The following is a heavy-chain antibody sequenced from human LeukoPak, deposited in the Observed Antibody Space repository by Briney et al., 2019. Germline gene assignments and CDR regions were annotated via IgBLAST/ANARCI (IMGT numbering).Heavy chain of an antibody. V-gene: IGHV3-33*01. CDR3: ARPRFTVALDGMDV. D-gene: IGHD3-10*01. Sequence: PGGSLRLSCAASGFTFSSYGMHWVRQAPGKGLEWVAVIWYDGSNKYYADSVKGRFTISRDNSKNTLYLQMNSLRAEDTAVYYCARPRFTVALDGMDVWGQGTTVTVSS. J-gene: IGHJ6*02. CDR2: IWYDGSNK. CDR1: GFTFSSYG.